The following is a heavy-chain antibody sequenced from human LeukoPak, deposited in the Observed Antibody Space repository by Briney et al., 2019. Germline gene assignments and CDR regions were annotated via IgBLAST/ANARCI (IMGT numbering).Heavy chain of an antibody. V-gene: IGHV3-23*01. Sequence: GGSLRLSCVASGFTSPTYGMSWVRQAPGKGLEWLSSISASGVSTYYADSVKGRFTVARDISKNTLFLRMNSLRGEDTALYYCAKDLGQSNPWYFFDNWGQGVLVTVSS. CDR2: ISASGVST. CDR3: AKDLGQSNPWYFFDN. J-gene: IGHJ4*02. D-gene: IGHD2-15*01. CDR1: GFTSPTYG.